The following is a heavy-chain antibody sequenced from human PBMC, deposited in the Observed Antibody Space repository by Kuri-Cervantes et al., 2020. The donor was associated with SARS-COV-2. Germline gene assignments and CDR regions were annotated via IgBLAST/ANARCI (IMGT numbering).Heavy chain of an antibody. Sequence: GESLKISCAASGFTFSSYGMHWVRQASGKGLEWVGRVRGKANNYATAYAASVKGRFTISRDDSKNMAYLQMNSLRAEDTAVYYCARERYSSIAFDIWGQGTMVTVS. J-gene: IGHJ3*02. CDR1: GFTFSSYG. V-gene: IGHV3-73*01. CDR3: ARERYSSIAFDI. D-gene: IGHD5-12*01. CDR2: VRGKANNYAT.